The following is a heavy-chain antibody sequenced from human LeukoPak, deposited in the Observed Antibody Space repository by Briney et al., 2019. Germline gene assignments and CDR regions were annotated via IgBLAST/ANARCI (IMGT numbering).Heavy chain of an antibody. CDR2: VNPNSGKT. V-gene: IGHV1-8*03. CDR1: GYTFTTYD. D-gene: IGHD2-2*01. CDR3: ARLGPAPHYYDYYYMDV. Sequence: ASVKVSCKATGYTFTTYDINWGRQTTRKGLEWMGWVNPNSGKTGYAQKFQGRVTITSNTSISTAYMELSSLRSEDTAVYFCARLGPAPHYYDYYYMDVWGKGTTVTVSS. J-gene: IGHJ6*03.